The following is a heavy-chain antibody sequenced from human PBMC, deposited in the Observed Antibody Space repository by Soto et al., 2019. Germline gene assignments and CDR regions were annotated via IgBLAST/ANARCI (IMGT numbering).Heavy chain of an antibody. D-gene: IGHD3-9*01. V-gene: IGHV1-69*12. CDR1: GGTFSSYA. Sequence: VQLVQSGAEVTKPGSSVKVSCKASGGTFSSYAISWIRQAPGQGLEWMGGIIPIFGTANYAQKFQGRVTITADESTSTAYMELSSLRSEDTAVYYCARGGIDWGPGFSHFDYWGQGTLVTVSS. CDR2: IIPIFGTA. CDR3: ARGGIDWGPGFSHFDY. J-gene: IGHJ4*02.